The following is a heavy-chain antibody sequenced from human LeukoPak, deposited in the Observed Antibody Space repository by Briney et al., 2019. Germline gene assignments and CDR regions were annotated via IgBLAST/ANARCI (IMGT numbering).Heavy chain of an antibody. CDR1: GGSISGYY. V-gene: IGHV4-59*01. Sequence: SETLSLTCTVSGGSISGYYWSWIRQPPGKGLEWIGYIYYSGSTNYNPSLKGRVTISADTSKNQFSLKLRSVTAADTAVYYCARDARSSSHYDFWGQGTLVTVSS. J-gene: IGHJ4*02. CDR3: ARDARSSSHYDF. CDR2: IYYSGST. D-gene: IGHD6-6*01.